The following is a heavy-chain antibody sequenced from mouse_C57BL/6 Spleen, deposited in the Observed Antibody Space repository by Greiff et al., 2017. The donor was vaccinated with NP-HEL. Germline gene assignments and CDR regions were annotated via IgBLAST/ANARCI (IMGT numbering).Heavy chain of an antibody. Sequence: EVMLVESGEGLVKPGGSLKLSCAASGFTFSSYAMSWVRQTPEKRLEWVAYISSGGDYIYYADTVKGRFTISRDNARNTLYLQMSSLKSEDTAMYYCTRDNYGSSPEYFDVWGTGTTVTVSS. CDR1: GFTFSSYA. J-gene: IGHJ1*03. D-gene: IGHD1-1*01. CDR3: TRDNYGSSPEYFDV. V-gene: IGHV5-9-1*02. CDR2: ISSGGDYI.